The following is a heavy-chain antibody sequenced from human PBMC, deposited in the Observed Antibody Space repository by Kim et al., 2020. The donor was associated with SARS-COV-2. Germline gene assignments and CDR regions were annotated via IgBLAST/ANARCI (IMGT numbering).Heavy chain of an antibody. CDR2: ISYEGSMK. V-gene: IGHV3-30*18. CDR3: AKTWGVFAIQTYYYGLDV. J-gene: IGHJ6*01. Sequence: GGSLRLSCEASGFTFNNHGMHWVRQAPGKGLEWVAFISYEGSMKYYADSVKGRFTISRDSSRRTLYLQMNRLRPDDTAIYYCAKTWGVFAIQTYYYGLDVWGQGDTVTVPS. D-gene: IGHD1-26*01. CDR1: GFTFNNHG.